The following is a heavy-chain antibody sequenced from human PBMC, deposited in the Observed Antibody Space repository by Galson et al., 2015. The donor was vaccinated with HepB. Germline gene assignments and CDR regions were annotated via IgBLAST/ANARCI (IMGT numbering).Heavy chain of an antibody. V-gene: IGHV3-48*02. CDR2: ISSSSSTI. Sequence: SLRLSCAASGFTFSSYSMNWVRQAPGKGLEWVSYISSSSSTIYYADSVKGRFTISRDNAKDSLYLQMNSLRDEDTAVYYCAREGFSDFWSGYYIGVTEYFDLWGRGTLVTVSS. D-gene: IGHD3-3*01. CDR1: GFTFSSYS. CDR3: AREGFSDFWSGYYIGVTEYFDL. J-gene: IGHJ2*01.